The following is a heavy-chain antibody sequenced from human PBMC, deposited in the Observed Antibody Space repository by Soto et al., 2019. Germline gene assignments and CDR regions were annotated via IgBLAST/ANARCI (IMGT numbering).Heavy chain of an antibody. J-gene: IGHJ6*04. D-gene: IGHD3-3*01. Sequence: ASVKVSCKASGYTFINYGISWVRQAPGQGLEWMGWISGYNGDTNYAQKLQGRVTMTTDTSTSTAYMELRSLRSDDAAVYYCARVARFTAPDVWGKGTTVTVSS. CDR3: ARVARFTAPDV. CDR2: ISGYNGDT. CDR1: GYTFINYG. V-gene: IGHV1-18*01.